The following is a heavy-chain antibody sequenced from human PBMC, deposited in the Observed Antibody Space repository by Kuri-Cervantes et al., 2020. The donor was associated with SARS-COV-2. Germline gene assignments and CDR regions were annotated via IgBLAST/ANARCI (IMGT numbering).Heavy chain of an antibody. J-gene: IGHJ4*02. CDR3: ARDLATPYYDFWSGYYETRGFDY. Sequence: GESLKISCAASGSTFSSYGMHWVRQAPGKGLEWVAFIRYDGSNKYYADSVKGRFTISRDNSKNTLYLQMNSLRAEDTAVYYCARDLATPYYDFWSGYYETRGFDYWGQGTLVTVSS. CDR2: IRYDGSNK. V-gene: IGHV3-30*02. CDR1: GSTFSSYG. D-gene: IGHD3-3*01.